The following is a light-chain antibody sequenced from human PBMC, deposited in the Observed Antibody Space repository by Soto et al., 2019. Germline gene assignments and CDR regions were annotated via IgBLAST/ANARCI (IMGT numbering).Light chain of an antibody. V-gene: IGKV3-11*01. CDR1: ESVGSY. CDR3: QHYQGGHPIA. CDR2: DAS. Sequence: IVLTQSPATLSLSPGERATLSCRASESVGSYLAWFQQIPGQAPRLLIYDASKRATGIPARFSGSGSETDFTLIIRRLEPEDSALYYCQHYQGGHPIAFGQGTRLEIK. J-gene: IGKJ5*01.